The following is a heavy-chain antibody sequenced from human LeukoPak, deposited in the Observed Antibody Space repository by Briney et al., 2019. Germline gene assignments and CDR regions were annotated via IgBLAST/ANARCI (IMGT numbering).Heavy chain of an antibody. CDR2: ISGSGGST. J-gene: IGHJ4*02. CDR1: GFTFSSYA. D-gene: IGHD3-22*01. CDR3: AKDRDYYDRTYYFDY. Sequence: PGGSLRLSCAASGFTFSSYAMSWVRQAPGKGLAWVSAISGSGGSTYYADSVKGRFTISRDNSKNTLYLQMNSLRAEDTAVYYCAKDRDYYDRTYYFDYWGQGTLVTVSS. V-gene: IGHV3-23*01.